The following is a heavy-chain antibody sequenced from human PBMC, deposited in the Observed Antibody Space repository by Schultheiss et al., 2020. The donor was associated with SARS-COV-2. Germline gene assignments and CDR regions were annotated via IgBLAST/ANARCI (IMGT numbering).Heavy chain of an antibody. J-gene: IGHJ3*02. CDR1: GFTFSSYA. CDR3: AKEGGSMVRGVIGAFDI. D-gene: IGHD3-10*01. V-gene: IGHV3-NL1*01. CDR2: IYSGGST. Sequence: GGSLRLSCAASGFTFSSYAMHWVRQAPGKGLEWVSVIYSGGSTYYADSVKGRFTISRDNAKNTLYLEMNSLRAEDTALYYCAKEGGSMVRGVIGAFDIWGQGTMVTVSS.